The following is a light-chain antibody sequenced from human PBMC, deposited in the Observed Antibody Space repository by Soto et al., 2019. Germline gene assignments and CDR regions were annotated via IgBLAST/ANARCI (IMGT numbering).Light chain of an antibody. J-gene: IGLJ3*02. V-gene: IGLV1-40*01. Sequence: QSVLTQPPSVSGAPGQRVTISCTGSSSNIGAGYDVHWYQQLPGTAPKLLIYGNSNRPSGVPDRFSGSKSGTSASLAITGLQAEDEAEYYCQSYDSSLIGWVFGGGTKLTVL. CDR1: SSNIGAGYD. CDR3: QSYDSSLIGWV. CDR2: GNS.